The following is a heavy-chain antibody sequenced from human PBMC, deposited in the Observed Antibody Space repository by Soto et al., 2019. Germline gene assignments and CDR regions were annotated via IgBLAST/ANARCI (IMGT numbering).Heavy chain of an antibody. CDR2: IYYSGST. Sequence: SETLSLTCTVSGGSISSYYWSWIRQPPGKGPEWIGYIYYSGSTNYNPSLKSRVTISVDTSKNQFSLKLSSVTAADTAVYSCARAEYSSSWDFDYWGQGTLVTVSS. CDR3: ARAEYSSSWDFDY. J-gene: IGHJ4*02. D-gene: IGHD6-13*01. V-gene: IGHV4-59*01. CDR1: GGSISSYY.